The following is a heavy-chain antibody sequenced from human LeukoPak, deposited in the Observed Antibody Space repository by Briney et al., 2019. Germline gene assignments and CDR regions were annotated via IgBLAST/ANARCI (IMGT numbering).Heavy chain of an antibody. D-gene: IGHD6-13*01. J-gene: IGHJ5*02. Sequence: ASVKVSCKASGYTFTGYYIHWVQQAPGQGLEWMGWINPNSGGTNYAQKFQGWVTMTRDTSISTAYMELSRLRSDDTAVYYCARVLAAAGTDSGFDPWGQGTLVTVSS. CDR3: ARVLAAAGTDSGFDP. CDR2: INPNSGGT. CDR1: GYTFTGYY. V-gene: IGHV1-2*04.